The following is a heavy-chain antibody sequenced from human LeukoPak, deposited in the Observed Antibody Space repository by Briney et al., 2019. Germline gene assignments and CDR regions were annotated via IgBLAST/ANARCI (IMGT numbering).Heavy chain of an antibody. CDR2: INQDGIEK. Sequence: GGSLRLSCAASGFTFSSYWMNWVRQAPGKGLEWVANINQDGIEKYYVDSVKGRLTISRDNAKNSLDLQMNSLRAEDTAVYYCAKLTQTPNYGMDVWGQGAAVTVSS. CDR1: GFTFSSYW. V-gene: IGHV3-7*01. D-gene: IGHD1-14*01. J-gene: IGHJ6*02. CDR3: AKLTQTPNYGMDV.